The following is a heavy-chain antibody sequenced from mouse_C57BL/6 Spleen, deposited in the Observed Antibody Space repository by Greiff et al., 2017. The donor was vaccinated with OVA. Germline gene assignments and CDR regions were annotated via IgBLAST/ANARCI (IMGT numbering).Heavy chain of an antibody. Sequence: QVQLQQSGAELVKPGASVKLSCKASGYTFTSYWITWVKQRPGQGLEWIGDIYPGSGSTNYNEKFKSKATLTVDTSSSTAYMQLSSLTSEDAAVDYCAHTGKYDALDYWGQGTLVTVSA. V-gene: IGHV1-55*01. J-gene: IGHJ4*01. D-gene: IGHD1-1*01. CDR3: AHTGKYDALDY. CDR1: GYTFTSYW. CDR2: IYPGSGST.